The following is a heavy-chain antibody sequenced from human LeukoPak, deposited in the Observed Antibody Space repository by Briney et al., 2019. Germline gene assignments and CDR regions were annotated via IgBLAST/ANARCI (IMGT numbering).Heavy chain of an antibody. J-gene: IGHJ4*02. V-gene: IGHV1-2*02. CDR2: INPNSGGT. CDR3: ARDSQWEPSRIDY. CDR1: GYTFTGYY. Sequence: GASVKVSCKASGYTFTGYYMHWVRQAPGQGLEWMGWINPNSGGTNYAQELQGRVTMTTDTSTSTAYMELRSLRSDDTAVYYCARDSQWEPSRIDYWGQGTLVTVSS. D-gene: IGHD1-26*01.